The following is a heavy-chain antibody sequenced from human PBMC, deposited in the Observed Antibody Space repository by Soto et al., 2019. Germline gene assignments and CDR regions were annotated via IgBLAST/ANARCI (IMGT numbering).Heavy chain of an antibody. CDR1: GFTFSSYG. J-gene: IGHJ4*02. Sequence: QVQLVESGGDVVQPGRSLKISCAASGFTFSSYGMHWVRQAPGKGLEWVAVISYDGSNKYYADSVKGRFTISRDNSKNTLYLQMNSLRAEDTAVYYCAKETYSGPLDYWGQGTLVTVSS. D-gene: IGHD2-15*01. CDR2: ISYDGSNK. V-gene: IGHV3-30*18. CDR3: AKETYSGPLDY.